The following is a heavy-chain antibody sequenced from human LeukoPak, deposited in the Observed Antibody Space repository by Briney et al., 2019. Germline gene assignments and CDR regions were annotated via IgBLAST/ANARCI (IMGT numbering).Heavy chain of an antibody. CDR3: ARGVVVSVLLWFGELMSNFDY. V-gene: IGHV3-30*03. D-gene: IGHD3-10*01. CDR1: GFTFSSYG. CDR2: ISYDGSKK. J-gene: IGHJ4*02. Sequence: GGSLRLSCAASGFTFSSYGMHWVRQAPGKGLEWVAVISYDGSKKYYADSVKGRFTISRDNSKNTLYLQMNSLRAEDTAVYYCARGVVVSVLLWFGELMSNFDYWGQGTLVTVSS.